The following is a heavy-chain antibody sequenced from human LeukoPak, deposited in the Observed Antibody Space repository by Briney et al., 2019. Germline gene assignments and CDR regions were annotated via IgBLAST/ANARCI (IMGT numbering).Heavy chain of an antibody. CDR3: ARAERYYDSSGYYYYYFGY. V-gene: IGHV4-59*01. D-gene: IGHD3-22*01. CDR1: GGSISSYY. J-gene: IGHJ4*02. CDR2: IYYSGST. Sequence: PSETLSLTCTVSGGSISSYYWSWIRQPPGKGLEWIGYIYYSGSTNYNPSLKSRVTISVDTSKNQFSLKLSSVTAADTAVYYCARAERYYDSSGYYYYYFGYWGQGTLVTVSS.